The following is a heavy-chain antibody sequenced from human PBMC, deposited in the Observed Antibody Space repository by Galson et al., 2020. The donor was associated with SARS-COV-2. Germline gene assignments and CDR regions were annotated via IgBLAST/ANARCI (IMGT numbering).Heavy chain of an antibody. J-gene: IGHJ4*02. CDR1: GFTFTSSD. CDR2: IVVGSGNT. D-gene: IGHD4-17*01. CDR3: AALWAGVTTGGGD. V-gene: IGHV1-58*01. Sequence: SVKVTCKASGFTFTSSDVQWVRQARGQRLEWIGWIVVGSGNTKYAQKFQERVTITRDMSTSTAYMEQSSLRSEDTAVDYWAALWAGVTTGGGDWGQGTLVTVSS.